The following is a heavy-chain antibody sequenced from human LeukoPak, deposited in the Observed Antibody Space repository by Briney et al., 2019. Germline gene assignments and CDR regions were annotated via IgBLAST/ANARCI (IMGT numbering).Heavy chain of an antibody. CDR2: INAGNGNT. D-gene: IGHD2-8*01. CDR1: GYTFTRYA. Sequence: ASVKVSCKASGYTFTRYAMHWGRQAPGLRLEWMGWINAGNGNTKYSQKFQGRVTITRDTSASTAYMELSSLRSEDTAVYYCARYAIRAVFDYWGQGTLVTVSS. CDR3: ARYAIRAVFDY. V-gene: IGHV1-3*01. J-gene: IGHJ4*02.